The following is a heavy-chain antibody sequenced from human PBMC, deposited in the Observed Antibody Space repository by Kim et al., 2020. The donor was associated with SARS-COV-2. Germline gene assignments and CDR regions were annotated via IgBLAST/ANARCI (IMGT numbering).Heavy chain of an antibody. CDR3: ARVSFLPPPDLDP. Sequence: ASVKVSCKASGYTFTSYAMHWVRQAPGQRLEWMGWINAGNGNTKYSQKFQGRVTITRDTSASTAYMELSSLRSEDTAVYFCARVSFLPPPDLDPWGQGTLVTVSS. J-gene: IGHJ5*02. D-gene: IGHD3-3*01. V-gene: IGHV1-3*01. CDR1: GYTFTSYA. CDR2: INAGNGNT.